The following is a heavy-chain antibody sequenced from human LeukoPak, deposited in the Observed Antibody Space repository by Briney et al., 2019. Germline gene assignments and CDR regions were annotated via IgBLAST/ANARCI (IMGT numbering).Heavy chain of an antibody. Sequence: GGSLRLSCVVSGFTFRRYDMSWVRQAPGKGLEWVSAISGSGGSTYYADSVKGRFTISRDNSKNTLYLQMNSLRAEDTAVYYCAKLPRIAAAALVVDYWGQGTLVTVSS. V-gene: IGHV3-23*01. CDR2: ISGSGGST. CDR3: AKLPRIAAAALVVDY. D-gene: IGHD6-13*01. CDR1: GFTFRRYD. J-gene: IGHJ4*02.